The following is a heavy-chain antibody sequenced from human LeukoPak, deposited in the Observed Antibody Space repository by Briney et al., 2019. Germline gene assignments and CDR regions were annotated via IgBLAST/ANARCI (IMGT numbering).Heavy chain of an antibody. J-gene: IGHJ4*02. CDR3: ARDFWGAHRVDFFDY. CDR1: GFIFSNYW. D-gene: IGHD3-3*01. Sequence: GGSLRLSCAASGFIFSNYWMSWVRRAPGKGLEWVANIKQDGSETYYVDSVRGRFTISRDNAKNSLYLQMNSLRADDTAIYYCARDFWGAHRVDFFDYWGQGTLVTVSS. CDR2: IKQDGSET. V-gene: IGHV3-7*01.